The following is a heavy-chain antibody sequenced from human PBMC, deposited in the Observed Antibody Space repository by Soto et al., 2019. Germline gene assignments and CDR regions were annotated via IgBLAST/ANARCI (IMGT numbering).Heavy chain of an antibody. CDR1: GFTFSYYY. V-gene: IGHV3-11*01. J-gene: IGHJ4*02. CDR3: ALTPYDILTVLDY. Sequence: QVQLVESGGGLVKPGGSLRLSCAASGFTFSYYYMSWIRQAPGKGLEWVSYISSSGSTIYYADSVKGRFTISRDNAKNSLYLQMNSLRAEDTPVYYCALTPYDILTVLDYWGQGTLVTVSS. D-gene: IGHD3-9*01. CDR2: ISSSGSTI.